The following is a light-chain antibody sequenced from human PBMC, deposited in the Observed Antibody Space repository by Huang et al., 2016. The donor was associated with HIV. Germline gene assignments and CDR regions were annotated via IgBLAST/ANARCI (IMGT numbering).Light chain of an antibody. CDR3: QQYNDWPRT. Sequence: EVVMTQSPATVSLSPGEGATLSCRASQSVSSKVAWYRQKSGQAPRLLIHGASTRASGIPARFSGRGSGTEFTLTISSLQADDFVIYYCQQYNDWPRTFGQGTKLEI. CDR2: GAS. J-gene: IGKJ2*01. V-gene: IGKV3-15*01. CDR1: QSVSSK.